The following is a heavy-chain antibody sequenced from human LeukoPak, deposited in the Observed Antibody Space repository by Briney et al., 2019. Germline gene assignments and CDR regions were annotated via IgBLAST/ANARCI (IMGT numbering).Heavy chain of an antibody. CDR2: IYHSGST. V-gene: IGHV4-38-2*02. J-gene: IGHJ6*03. D-gene: IGHD3-3*02. CDR1: GYSISSGYY. Sequence: KTSETLSLTCTVSGYSISSGYYWGWIRQPPGKGLEWIGSIYHSGSTYYNPSLKSRVTISVDTSKNQFSLKLSSVTAADTAVYYCARDLAQYYYYYYYMDVWGKGTTVTVSS. CDR3: ARDLAQYYYYYYYMDV.